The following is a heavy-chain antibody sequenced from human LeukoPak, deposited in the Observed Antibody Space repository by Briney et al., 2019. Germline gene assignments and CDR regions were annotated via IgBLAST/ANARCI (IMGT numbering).Heavy chain of an antibody. J-gene: IGHJ3*02. CDR3: ARETYMPAAGAFDI. CDR2: ISSSSSYI. Sequence: GSLRLSCAASRFTFSSYSMNWVRQAPGKGLEWVSSISSSSSYIYYADSVKGRFTISRDNAKNSLYLQMNSLRAEDTAVYYCARETYMPAAGAFDIWGQGTMVTVSS. D-gene: IGHD6-13*01. CDR1: RFTFSSYS. V-gene: IGHV3-21*01.